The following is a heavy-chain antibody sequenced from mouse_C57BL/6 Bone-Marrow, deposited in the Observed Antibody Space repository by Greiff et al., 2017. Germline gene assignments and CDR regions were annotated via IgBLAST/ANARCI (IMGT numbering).Heavy chain of an antibody. V-gene: IGHV5-17*01. J-gene: IGHJ4*01. CDR2: ISSGSSTI. CDR1: GFTFSDYG. D-gene: IGHD1-1*01. Sequence: EVQRVESGGGLVKPGGSLKLSCAASGFTFSDYGMHWVRQAPEKGLEWVAYISSGSSTIYYADTVKGRFTISRDNAKNTLFLQMTSLRSEDTAMYYCARTYYYGSSYAMDYCDQGPSVTVTS. CDR3: ARTYYYGSSYAMDY.